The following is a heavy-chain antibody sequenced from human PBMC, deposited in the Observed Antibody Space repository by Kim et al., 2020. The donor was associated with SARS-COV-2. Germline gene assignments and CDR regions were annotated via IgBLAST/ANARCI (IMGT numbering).Heavy chain of an antibody. CDR3: ARPTGVLRDFDWLYGFDY. J-gene: IGHJ4*02. D-gene: IGHD3-9*01. V-gene: IGHV1-18*04. CDR2: INANGGNT. Sequence: ASVKVSCKASGYTFTSYCMSWVRQAPGQGLEWMGLINANGGNTNYAQKLQGRVTMTRDTSTSTAYMELSSLRSEDTAVYYCARPTGVLRDFDWLYGFDYWGQGTLVTVSS. CDR1: GYTFTSYC.